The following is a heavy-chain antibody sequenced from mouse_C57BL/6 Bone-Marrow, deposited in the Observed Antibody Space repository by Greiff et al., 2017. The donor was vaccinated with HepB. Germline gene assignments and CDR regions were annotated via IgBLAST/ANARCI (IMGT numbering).Heavy chain of an antibody. J-gene: IGHJ4*01. CDR2: ISNGGGST. D-gene: IGHD4-1*01. CDR3: AREGLGRAFYAMDY. Sequence: EVKLMESGGGLVQPGGSLKLSCAASGFTFSDYYMYWVRQTPEKRLEWVAYISNGGGSTYSPDTVKGRFAISRDNAKNTLYLQMSRLKSEDTAMYYCAREGLGRAFYAMDYWGQGTSVTVSS. CDR1: GFTFSDYY. V-gene: IGHV5-12*01.